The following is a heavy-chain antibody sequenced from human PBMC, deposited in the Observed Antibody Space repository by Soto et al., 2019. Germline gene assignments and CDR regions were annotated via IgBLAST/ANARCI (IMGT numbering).Heavy chain of an antibody. V-gene: IGHV5-51*01. CDR1: GYTFTSYS. CDR2: IYTSDSDT. Sequence: PGESLKISCKGSGYTFTSYSIGWVRQMPEKGLEWMGIIYTSDSDTRYSPSFQGQVTISVDRSISTAYLQWSSLKASDTAIYYCASAMKYSYGYLWGQGTLVTVSS. J-gene: IGHJ4*02. CDR3: ASAMKYSYGYL. D-gene: IGHD5-18*01.